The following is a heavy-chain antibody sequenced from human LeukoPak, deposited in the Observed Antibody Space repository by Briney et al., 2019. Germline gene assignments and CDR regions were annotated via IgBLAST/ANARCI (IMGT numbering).Heavy chain of an antibody. CDR2: INPSGGST. J-gene: IGHJ4*02. Sequence: ASVKVSCTASGYTFTSYYLYWVRQAPGQGLEWMGVINPSGGSTTSAQEFQGRFTMTRDTSTSTVYMELRSLRSEDTAVYYCARGPGPADDGGGYCFDYWGQGTLVTVSS. CDR3: ARGPGPADDGGGYCFDY. V-gene: IGHV1-46*01. CDR1: GYTFTSYY. D-gene: IGHD3-22*01.